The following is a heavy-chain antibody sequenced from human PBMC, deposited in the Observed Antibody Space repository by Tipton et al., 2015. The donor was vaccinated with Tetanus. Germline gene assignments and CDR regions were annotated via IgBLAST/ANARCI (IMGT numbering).Heavy chain of an antibody. J-gene: IGHJ6*02. CDR2: INPSRGGT. D-gene: IGHD2-2*01. Sequence: QLVQSGAEVKKPGASVNISCKASGYTFTKYYMHWVRQAPGQGLEWMGMINPSRGGTMYAQQFQGRVTMTRDTSTSTTYLDLSSLRSEDTAVYYCARELSQYCTSTSCPHGMDVWGQGTAVTVSS. CDR3: ARELSQYCTSTSCPHGMDV. V-gene: IGHV1-46*01. CDR1: GYTFTKYY.